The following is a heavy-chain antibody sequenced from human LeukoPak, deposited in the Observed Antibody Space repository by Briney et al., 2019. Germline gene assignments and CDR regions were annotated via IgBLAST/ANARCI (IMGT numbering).Heavy chain of an antibody. J-gene: IGHJ4*02. CDR2: MSYDGSNK. V-gene: IGHV3-30-3*01. CDR1: GFTFSSYA. CDR3: ARDVGQLGYFDY. Sequence: GGSLRLSCAASGFTFSSYAMHWVRQAPGKGLEWVAVMSYDGSNKYYADSVKGRFTISRDNSKNTLYLQMNSLRAEDTAVYYCARDVGQLGYFDYWGQGTLVTVSS. D-gene: IGHD6-13*01.